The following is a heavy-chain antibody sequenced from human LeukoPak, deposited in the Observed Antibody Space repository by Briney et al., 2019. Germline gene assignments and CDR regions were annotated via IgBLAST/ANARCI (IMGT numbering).Heavy chain of an antibody. CDR2: ISAYNGNT. J-gene: IGHJ4*02. V-gene: IGHV1-18*01. Sequence: ASVKVSCKASGYTFTSYGISWVRQAPGQGLEWMGWISAYNGNTNYAQKLQGRVTMTTDTSTSTAYMELRSLRSGDTAVYYCARADTRGYGDLFIDYWGQGTLVTVSS. CDR1: GYTFTSYG. CDR3: ARADTRGYGDLFIDY. D-gene: IGHD4-17*01.